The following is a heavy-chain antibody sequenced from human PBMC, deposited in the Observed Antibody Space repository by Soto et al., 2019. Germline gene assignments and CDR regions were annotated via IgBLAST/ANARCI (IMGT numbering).Heavy chain of an antibody. Sequence: QITLKESGPTLVKPTQTLTLTCTFSGFSLSTSGVGVGWIRQPPGKALVWLALIYWDDDKRYSPSLKSRLTIPKDTSKNQVVLTMTNMDPVDTATYYCAHSRDGYNWYYFDYWGQGTLVTVSS. J-gene: IGHJ4*02. CDR3: AHSRDGYNWYYFDY. CDR1: GFSLSTSGVG. CDR2: IYWDDDK. D-gene: IGHD5-12*01. V-gene: IGHV2-5*02.